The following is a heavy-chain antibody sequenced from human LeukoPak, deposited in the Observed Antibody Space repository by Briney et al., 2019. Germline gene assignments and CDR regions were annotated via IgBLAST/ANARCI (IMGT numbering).Heavy chain of an antibody. Sequence: PSGTLSLTCTVSGGSISSYYWSWLRQPPGKGLEWIGYIYYSGSTNYNPSLKSRVTISVDTSKNQFSLKLSSVTAADTAVYYCVRSSRWQLAFDYWGQGTLVTVSS. V-gene: IGHV4-59*01. J-gene: IGHJ4*02. CDR1: GGSISSYY. CDR3: VRSSRWQLAFDY. CDR2: IYYSGST. D-gene: IGHD6-13*01.